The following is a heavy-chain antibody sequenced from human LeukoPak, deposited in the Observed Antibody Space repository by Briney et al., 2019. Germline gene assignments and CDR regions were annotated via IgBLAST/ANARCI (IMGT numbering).Heavy chain of an antibody. J-gene: IGHJ4*02. Sequence: SETLSLTCTVSGGPISSHYWSWIRQPPGKGLEWIGYIYYSGSTNYNPSLKSRVTISVDTSKNQFSLKLSSVTAADTAVYYCARGRIAARLFDYWGQGTLVTVSS. CDR3: ARGRIAARLFDY. CDR1: GGPISSHY. V-gene: IGHV4-59*11. D-gene: IGHD6-6*01. CDR2: IYYSGST.